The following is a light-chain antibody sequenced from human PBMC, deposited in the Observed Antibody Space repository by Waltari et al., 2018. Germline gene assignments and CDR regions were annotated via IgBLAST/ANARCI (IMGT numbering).Light chain of an antibody. CDR3: QQFNNWPQT. Sequence: EVVMTQSPATLSVSPGERATLSCRASQSVSRDLAWYQQKPGQAPRLLIYGASTRITGVPARFTGSGSGAEFILTISSLQSEDVAIYYCQQFNNWPQTFGGGTQVEIK. V-gene: IGKV3-15*01. CDR1: QSVSRD. CDR2: GAS. J-gene: IGKJ4*01.